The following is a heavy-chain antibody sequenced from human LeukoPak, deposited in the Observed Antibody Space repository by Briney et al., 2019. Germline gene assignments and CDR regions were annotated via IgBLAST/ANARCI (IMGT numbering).Heavy chain of an antibody. CDR3: AREGVDWNHSVYYFDY. J-gene: IGHJ4*02. CDR2: INPNSGGT. D-gene: IGHD1-1*01. Sequence: SVKVSCKASGYTFTGYYMHWVRQAPGQGLEWMGWINPNSGGTNYAQKFQGRVTMTRDTSISTAYMELSRLRSDDTAVYYCAREGVDWNHSVYYFDYWGQGTLVTVSS. CDR1: GYTFTGYY. V-gene: IGHV1-2*02.